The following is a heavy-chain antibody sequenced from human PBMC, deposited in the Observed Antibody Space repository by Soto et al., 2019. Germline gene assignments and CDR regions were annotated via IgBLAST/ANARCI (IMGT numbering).Heavy chain of an antibody. V-gene: IGHV1-2*02. Sequence: QVQLVQSGAEVKKPGASVKVSCKASGYTFTGYYMHWVRQAPGQGLEWMGWINPNSGGTNYAQKFQGRVTMTRDTSISTAYMELSRLRSDDTAVYYCASPQERRREYYYYGMDVWGQGTTVTVSS. D-gene: IGHD1-1*01. CDR3: ASPQERRREYYYYGMDV. J-gene: IGHJ6*02. CDR1: GYTFTGYY. CDR2: INPNSGGT.